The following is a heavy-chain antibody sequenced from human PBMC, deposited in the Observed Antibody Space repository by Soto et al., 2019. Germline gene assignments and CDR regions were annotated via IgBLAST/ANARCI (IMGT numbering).Heavy chain of an antibody. J-gene: IGHJ4*02. V-gene: IGHV4-34*01. CDR2: INHSGST. D-gene: IGHD6-13*01. Sequence: QVQLQQWGAGLLKPSETLSLTCAVYGGSFSGYYWSWIRQPPGKGLEWIGEINHSGSTNYNPSLKSRGSISVDPSKNQFSLKLSSVTAADTAVYYCARGLRIAAAGRFDYWGQGTLVTVSS. CDR1: GGSFSGYY. CDR3: ARGLRIAAAGRFDY.